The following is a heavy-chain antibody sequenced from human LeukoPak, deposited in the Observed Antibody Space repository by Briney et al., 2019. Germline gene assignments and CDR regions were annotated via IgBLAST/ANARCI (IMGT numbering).Heavy chain of an antibody. CDR2: MNPNSGNT. V-gene: IGHV1-8*01. CDR1: GYTFTIYD. D-gene: IGHD2-21*01. CDR3: ARGARDWPNWFDP. Sequence: ASVKVSFKASGYTFTIYDINWVRQATGQGREWMGWMNPNSGNTGYAQKFQGRVTMTRNTSISTAYMELSSLRSEDTAVYYCARGARDWPNWFDPWGQGTLVTVSS. J-gene: IGHJ5*02.